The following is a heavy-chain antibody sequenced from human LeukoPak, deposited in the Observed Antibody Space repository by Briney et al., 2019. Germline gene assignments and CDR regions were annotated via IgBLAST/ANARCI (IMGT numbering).Heavy chain of an antibody. CDR3: ARASESWLQLT. V-gene: IGHV3-7*05. D-gene: IGHD5-24*01. CDR1: GFTFRNYW. Sequence: PGGSLVLSCAASGFTFRNYWMIWVRQAPGKGLEWLGNIKGDGSEKRYADSVRGRFTISRDNAQTSLYLQMNSLRAEDTAVYYCARASESWLQLTWGQGTTVTVSS. CDR2: IKGDGSEK. J-gene: IGHJ6*02.